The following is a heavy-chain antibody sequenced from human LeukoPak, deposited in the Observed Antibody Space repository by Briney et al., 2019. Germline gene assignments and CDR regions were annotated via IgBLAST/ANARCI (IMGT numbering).Heavy chain of an antibody. CDR3: AREAYVEMATITDFDY. Sequence: PSETLSLTCTVSGGSISSYYWSWIRQPPGKGLGWIGYIYYSGSTNYNPSLKSRVTISVDTSKNQFSLKLSSVTAADTAVYYCAREAYVEMATITDFDYWGQGTLVTVSS. CDR1: GGSISSYY. J-gene: IGHJ4*02. V-gene: IGHV4-59*12. D-gene: IGHD5-24*01. CDR2: IYYSGST.